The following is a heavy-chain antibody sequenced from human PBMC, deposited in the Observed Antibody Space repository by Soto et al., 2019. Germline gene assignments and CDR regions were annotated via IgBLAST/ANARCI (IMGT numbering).Heavy chain of an antibody. J-gene: IGHJ5*02. CDR2: ISAYNGNT. D-gene: IGHD3-10*01. Sequence: GSVKVSCKASGYTFTSYGISWVRQAPGQGLEWMGWISAYNGNTNYAQNLQGRVTMTTDTSTSTAYMELRSLRSDDTAVYYCARGIRYGSGSYYPWFDPWGQGTLVTVSS. CDR1: GYTFTSYG. V-gene: IGHV1-18*01. CDR3: ARGIRYGSGSYYPWFDP.